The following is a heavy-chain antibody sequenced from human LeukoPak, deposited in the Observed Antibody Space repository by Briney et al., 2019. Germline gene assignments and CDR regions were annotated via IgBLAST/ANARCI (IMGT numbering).Heavy chain of an antibody. CDR2: ISAYNGNT. D-gene: IGHD2-15*01. J-gene: IGHJ4*02. CDR3: ARDLLDFLHPLDY. Sequence: ASVKVSCKASGGTFSSYAISWVRQAPGQGLEWMGWISAYNGNTNYAQKLQGRVTMTTDTSTSTAYMELRSLRSDDTAVYYCARDLLDFLHPLDYWGQGTLVTVSS. V-gene: IGHV1-18*01. CDR1: GGTFSSYA.